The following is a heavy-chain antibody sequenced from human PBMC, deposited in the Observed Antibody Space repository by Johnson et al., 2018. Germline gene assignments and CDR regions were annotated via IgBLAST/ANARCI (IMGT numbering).Heavy chain of an antibody. J-gene: IGHJ1*01. CDR1: GFTFRNYG. D-gene: IGHD6-13*01. V-gene: IGHV3-30*03. Sequence: QVQLVESGGGVVQPGRSLRLSCATSGFTFRNYGMHWVRQAPGKGLEWVALISYDGSNTYYADSVKGRFIISRDNSQNSLFLQMNSLRAEDTAIYYCTRPEGLYSSNSDQYFQHWGQGTLVIVSS. CDR3: TRPEGLYSSNSDQYFQH. CDR2: ISYDGSNT.